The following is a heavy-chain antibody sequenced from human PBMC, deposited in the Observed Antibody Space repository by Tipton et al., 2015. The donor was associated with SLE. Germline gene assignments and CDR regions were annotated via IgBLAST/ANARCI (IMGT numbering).Heavy chain of an antibody. CDR2: IYYSGST. CDR3: ARDVTGDGLD. CDR1: GGSFSGYY. D-gene: IGHD3-16*01. Sequence: TLSLTCAVYGGSFSGYYWSWIRQHPGRGLEWIGYIYYSGSTYYNPSLKSRVTISVDTSKNQFSLKLSSVTAADTAVYYCARDVTGDGLDWGQGTLVTVSS. J-gene: IGHJ4*02. V-gene: IGHV4-31*11.